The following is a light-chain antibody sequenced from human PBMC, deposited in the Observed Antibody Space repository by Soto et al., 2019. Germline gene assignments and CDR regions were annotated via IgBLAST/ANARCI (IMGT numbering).Light chain of an antibody. V-gene: IGKV1-16*02. J-gene: IGKJ4*01. CDR1: QDISNH. Sequence: DIQMTQSPSSLSASVGDRVTITCRASQDISNHLAWFQQKPGKAPKSLISAASSLQSGVPSKFSGSGSGTDSTLTSSTLRPEVFPIMSCKQNNIYPVFFGGGTKVKSK. CDR3: KQNNIYPVF. CDR2: AAS.